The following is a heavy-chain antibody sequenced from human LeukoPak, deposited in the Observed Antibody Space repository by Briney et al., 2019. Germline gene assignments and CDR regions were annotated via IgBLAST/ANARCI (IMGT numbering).Heavy chain of an antibody. CDR2: IYYSGST. J-gene: IGHJ6*03. V-gene: IGHV4-59*01. D-gene: IGHD5-24*01. CDR3: ARGVEMATSYYYYYYMGV. Sequence: PSETLSLTCTVSGGSISSYYWSWIRQPPGKGLEWIGYIYYSGSTNYNPSLKSRVTISVDTSKNQFSLKLSSVTAADTAVYYCARGVEMATSYYYYYYMGVWGKGTTVTVSS. CDR1: GGSISSYY.